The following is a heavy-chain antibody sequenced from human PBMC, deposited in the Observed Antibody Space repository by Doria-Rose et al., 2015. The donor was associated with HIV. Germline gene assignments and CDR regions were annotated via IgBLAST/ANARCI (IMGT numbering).Heavy chain of an antibody. V-gene: IGHV2-26*01. Sequence: QITLKESGPVLVKPTEILTLTCTVSGVSLSSPGMGVSWIRQPPGKALEWLANIFSDDERSYKASLKSRLTISRCTSKSQVVLTMTDMDPVDTATYYCARIKSSRWYHKYYFDFWGQGTLVIVS. CDR1: GVSLSSPGMG. J-gene: IGHJ4*02. D-gene: IGHD6-13*01. CDR2: IFSDDER. CDR3: ARIKSSRWYHKYYFDF.